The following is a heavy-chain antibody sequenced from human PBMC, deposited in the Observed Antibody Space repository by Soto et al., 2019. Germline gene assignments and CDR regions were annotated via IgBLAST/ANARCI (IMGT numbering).Heavy chain of an antibody. CDR2: NYYSGNT. Sequence: PSETLSLTCTVSGGSIRSGGYYWSWVRQNPRRGLEWIGNNYYSGNTYYNPSLKSRLTISVDTSKNQFSLNLSSVTAADTAVYYCAVDRLMATSGTARHYFGLDVWGQGTTVTVSS. D-gene: IGHD2-8*01. CDR1: GGSIRSGGYY. CDR3: AVDRLMATSGTARHYFGLDV. J-gene: IGHJ6*02. V-gene: IGHV4-31*03.